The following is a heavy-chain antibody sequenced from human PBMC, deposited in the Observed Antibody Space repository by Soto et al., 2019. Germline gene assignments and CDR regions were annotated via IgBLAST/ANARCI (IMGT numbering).Heavy chain of an antibody. CDR3: AKKDGTDGYYDAFDI. CDR2: ISGTGGSI. CDR1: GFTFSSYA. Sequence: EVQLLESGGGLVHPGGSLRLSCAVTGFTFSSYAMSWVRQAPGTGLEWVSAISGTGGSIYYADSVRGRFTISRDNSKNTLYLQMSSLRAEDTALYYCAKKDGTDGYYDAFDIWGRGTMVTVSS. V-gene: IGHV3-23*01. D-gene: IGHD3-22*01. J-gene: IGHJ3*02.